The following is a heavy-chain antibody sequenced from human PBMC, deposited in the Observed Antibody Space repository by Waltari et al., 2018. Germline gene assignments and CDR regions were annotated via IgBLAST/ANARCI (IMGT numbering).Heavy chain of an antibody. CDR3: TTRSLVEGTDDVLDL. J-gene: IGHJ3*01. V-gene: IGHV3-15*01. CDR1: GFTFSNAW. D-gene: IGHD2-21*02. Sequence: EVQLVESGGGLVKPGGSLRLSCEASGFTFSNAWMKWVRQAPGKGMEGVGSIKRRTEGGTTDYAAPVKGRFSVSRDDSKKMLYLEMTNLKTEDTAMYFCTTRSLVEGTDDVLDLWGRGTMAIVSS. CDR2: IKRRTEGGTT.